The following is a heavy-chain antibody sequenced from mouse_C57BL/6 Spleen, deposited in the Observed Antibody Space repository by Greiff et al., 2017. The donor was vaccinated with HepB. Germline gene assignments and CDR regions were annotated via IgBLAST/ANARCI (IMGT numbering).Heavy chain of an antibody. CDR3: AREGLRPYYAMDY. D-gene: IGHD2-4*01. CDR1: GFTFSDYG. Sequence: VQLKESGGGLVKPGGSLKLSCAASGFTFSDYGMHWVRQAPEKGLEWVAYISSGSSTIYYADTVKGRFTISRDNAKNTLFLQMTSLRAEDTAMYNCAREGLRPYYAMDYWGQGTSVTVSS. V-gene: IGHV5-17*01. J-gene: IGHJ4*01. CDR2: ISSGSSTI.